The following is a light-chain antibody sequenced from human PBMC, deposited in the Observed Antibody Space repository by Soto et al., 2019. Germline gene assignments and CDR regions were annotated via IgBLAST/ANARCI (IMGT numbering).Light chain of an antibody. CDR3: QQYNGLPRYP. Sequence: EIVMTQSPATLSVSPGERATLSCRASQGVNSNLAWYQQRPGQAPRLLIYGASTRATGIPARFSGSGSGTEFTRAIGGLQSEDFAVYYCQQYNGLPRYPFGQGPKLDIK. CDR1: QGVNSN. V-gene: IGKV3D-15*01. J-gene: IGKJ2*01. CDR2: GAS.